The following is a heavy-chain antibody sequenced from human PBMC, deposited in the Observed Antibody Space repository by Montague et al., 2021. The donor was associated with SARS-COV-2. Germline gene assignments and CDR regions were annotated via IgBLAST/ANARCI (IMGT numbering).Heavy chain of an antibody. Sequence: IYYSGSTYYNPSLKSRVTISVDTSKNQFSLKLSSVTAADTAVYYCARVGRQQLVRLSGMDVWGQGTRVTGSS. J-gene: IGHJ6*02. D-gene: IGHD6-13*01. CDR2: IYYSGST. CDR3: ARVGRQQLVRLSGMDV. V-gene: IGHV4-39*07.